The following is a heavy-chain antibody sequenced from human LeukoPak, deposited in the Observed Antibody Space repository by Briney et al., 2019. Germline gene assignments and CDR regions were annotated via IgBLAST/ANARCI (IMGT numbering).Heavy chain of an antibody. V-gene: IGHV3-30*02. CDR3: AKDYYYDSSGALGVLHY. CDR1: GFTFSSYG. CDR2: IRYDGSNK. J-gene: IGHJ4*02. D-gene: IGHD3-22*01. Sequence: GGSLRLSCAASGFTFSSYGMHWVRQAPGKGLEWVAFIRYDGSNKYYADSVKGRFTITRDNSKNTLYLQMNSLRAEDTAVYYCAKDYYYDSSGALGVLHYWGQGTLVTVSS.